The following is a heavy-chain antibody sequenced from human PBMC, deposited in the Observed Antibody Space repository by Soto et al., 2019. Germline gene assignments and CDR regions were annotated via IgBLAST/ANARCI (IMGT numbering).Heavy chain of an antibody. J-gene: IGHJ4*02. V-gene: IGHV4-59*01. D-gene: IGHD3-22*01. Sequence: SETLSLTCTVSGGSISSYYWSWIRQPPGKGLEWIGYIYYSGSTNYNPSLKSRVTISVDTSKNQFSLKLSSVTAADTAVYYCARAGEGYYGSSGYGFDYWGQGTLVTVSS. CDR3: ARAGEGYYGSSGYGFDY. CDR2: IYYSGST. CDR1: GGSISSYY.